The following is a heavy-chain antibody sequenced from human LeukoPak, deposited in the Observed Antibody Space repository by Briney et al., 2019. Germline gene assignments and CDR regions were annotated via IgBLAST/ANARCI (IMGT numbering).Heavy chain of an antibody. CDR1: EYSFPNYC. CDR3: ARHVRMATVRYFDY. V-gene: IGHV5-51*01. CDR2: IYPDDSDT. J-gene: IGHJ4*02. D-gene: IGHD5-24*01. Sequence: GESLKISCKHSEYSFPNYCIGWVRQMPGKGLEWVGIIYPDDSDTRYSPSFQGQVTISADKSISTAYLQWSSLKASDTAIYYCARHVRMATVRYFDYWGQGTLVTVSS.